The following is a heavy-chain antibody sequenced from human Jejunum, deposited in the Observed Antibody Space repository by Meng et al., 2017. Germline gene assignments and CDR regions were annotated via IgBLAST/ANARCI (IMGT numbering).Heavy chain of an antibody. CDR3: ARDLTYGFLE. D-gene: IGHD3-3*01. V-gene: IGHV7-4-1*02. Sequence: QGQLVEAGSEVKKPGASVQVSCKAFVYTFNSQAMNWVRQAPGQGLEWMGWINTNTGNPRYAQGFTGRFVFSLDTSVSTAYLQITSLKAEDTAVYYCARDLTYGFLEWGQGTLVTVSS. CDR2: INTNTGNP. J-gene: IGHJ4*02. CDR1: VYTFNSQA.